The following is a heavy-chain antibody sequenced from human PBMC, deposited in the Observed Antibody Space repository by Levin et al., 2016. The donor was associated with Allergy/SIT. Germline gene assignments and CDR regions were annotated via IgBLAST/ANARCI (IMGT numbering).Heavy chain of an antibody. CDR2: ITSSSTYT. J-gene: IGHJ6*02. Sequence: WIRQPPGKGLEWVSYITSSSTYTNYADSVKGRFTISRDNAKNSLYLQMNSLRAEDTAVYYCARDWVGFGETGSFYGMDVWGQGTTVTVSS. D-gene: IGHD3-10*01. V-gene: IGHV3-11*05. CDR3: ARDWVGFGETGSFYGMDV.